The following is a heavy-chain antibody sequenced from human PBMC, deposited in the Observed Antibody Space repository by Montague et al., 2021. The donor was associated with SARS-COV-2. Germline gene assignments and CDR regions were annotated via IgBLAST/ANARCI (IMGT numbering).Heavy chain of an antibody. J-gene: IGHJ5*02. V-gene: IGHV4-61*03. CDR1: GASISTGSDY. Sequence: SETLSLTCTVSGASISTGSDYWTWIRQRPGSGLEWIGTFYYSGGSTYNPSLKSRVTISADTPKNLFSLTLKSVTASDTAVYYCARDRGDIYGGNAAWFDPWGQGTLVTVSS. CDR3: ARDRGDIYGGNAAWFDP. D-gene: IGHD4-23*01. CDR2: FYYSGGS.